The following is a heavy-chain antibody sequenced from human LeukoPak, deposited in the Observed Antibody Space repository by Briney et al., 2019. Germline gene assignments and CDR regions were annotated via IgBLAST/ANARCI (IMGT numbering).Heavy chain of an antibody. V-gene: IGHV1-69*04. Sequence: GSSVKVSCKASGGTFSSYAISWVRQAPGQGLEWMGRIIPIPGIANYAQKFQGRVTITADKSTSTAYMELSSLRSEDTAVYYCATHSGSYYEAEYFQHWGQGTLVTVSS. CDR1: GGTFSSYA. J-gene: IGHJ1*01. CDR3: ATHSGSYYEAEYFQH. D-gene: IGHD1-26*01. CDR2: IIPIPGIA.